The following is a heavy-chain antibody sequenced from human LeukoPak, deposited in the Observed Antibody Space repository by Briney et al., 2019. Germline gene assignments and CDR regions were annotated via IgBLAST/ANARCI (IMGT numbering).Heavy chain of an antibody. V-gene: IGHV3-74*01. CDR2: INTDGSST. Sequence: GGSLILSCAASGFTFSSYWMHWVRQAPGKGLVWVSRINTDGSSTSYADSVKGRFTISRDNAKNTLYLQMNSLRAEDTAVYYCARASTGIFWNGYHDAFDIWGQGTMVTVSS. CDR1: GFTFSSYW. J-gene: IGHJ3*02. CDR3: ARASTGIFWNGYHDAFDI. D-gene: IGHD3-3*01.